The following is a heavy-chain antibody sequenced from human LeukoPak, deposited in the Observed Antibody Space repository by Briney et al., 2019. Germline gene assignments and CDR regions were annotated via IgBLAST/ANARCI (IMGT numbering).Heavy chain of an antibody. J-gene: IGHJ4*02. D-gene: IGHD3-10*01. CDR3: AKEGMVRGVMLG. Sequence: PGGSLRLSCAASGFTFSSYGMHWVRQAPGKGLEWVAVIWYDGSNKYYADSVKGRFTISRDNSKNTLYLQMNSLRAEDTAVYYCAKEGMVRGVMLGWGQGTLVTVSS. V-gene: IGHV3-33*06. CDR2: IWYDGSNK. CDR1: GFTFSSYG.